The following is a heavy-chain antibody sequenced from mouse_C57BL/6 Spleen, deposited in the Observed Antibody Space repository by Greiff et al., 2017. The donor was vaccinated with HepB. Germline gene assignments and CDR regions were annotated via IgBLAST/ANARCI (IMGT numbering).Heavy chain of an antibody. CDR1: GYTFTSYW. D-gene: IGHD1-1*01. CDR2: IDPSDSYT. V-gene: IGHV1-50*01. Sequence: VQLQQPGAELVKPGASVKLSCKASGYTFTSYWMQWVKQRPGQGLEWIGEIDPSDSYTNYNQKFKGKATLTVDTSSSTAYMQLSSLTSEDSAVYYCARIACGSSYVGVFAYWGQGTLVTVSA. CDR3: ARIACGSSYVGVFAY. J-gene: IGHJ3*01.